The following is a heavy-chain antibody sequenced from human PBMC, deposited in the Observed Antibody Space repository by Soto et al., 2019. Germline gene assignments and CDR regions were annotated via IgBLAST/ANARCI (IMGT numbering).Heavy chain of an antibody. V-gene: IGHV3-15*07. CDR1: TFIFSNAY. Sequence: EVPLMESGGGLVQPGGSLRLSCAASTFIFSNAYINWVRQAPGKGPEWVGRVRSKADGGTTDYAAPVIGRFTISRDNSKNTLYLQMDSLKTEDTAVYYCSTTYTGSYSVYVDSWGQGTLVTVSS. D-gene: IGHD1-26*01. CDR3: STTYTGSYSVYVDS. CDR2: VRSKADGGTT. J-gene: IGHJ4*02.